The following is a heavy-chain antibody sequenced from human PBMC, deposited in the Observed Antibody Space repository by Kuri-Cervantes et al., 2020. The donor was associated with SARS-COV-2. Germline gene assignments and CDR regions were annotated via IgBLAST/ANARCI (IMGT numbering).Heavy chain of an antibody. D-gene: IGHD1-26*01. V-gene: IGHV4-34*01. CDR1: GGSFSGYY. J-gene: IGHJ6*03. CDR2: INHSGST. CDR3: ARDGSGSYFDSYYYYYMDV. Sequence: SETLSLTCAVYGGSFSGYYWSWIRQPPGKGLEWIGEINHSGSTNYNPSLKSRVTISVDTSKNQFSLKLSSVTAADTAVYYCARDGSGSYFDSYYYYYMDVWGKGTTVTVSS.